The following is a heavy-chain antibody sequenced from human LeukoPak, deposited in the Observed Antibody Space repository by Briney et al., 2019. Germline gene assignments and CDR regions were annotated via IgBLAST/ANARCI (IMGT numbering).Heavy chain of an antibody. J-gene: IGHJ4*02. V-gene: IGHV1-18*01. CDR2: ISAYNGNT. CDR3: ARVGEITMIVVDTDY. CDR1: GYTFTSYG. D-gene: IGHD3-22*01. Sequence: ASAKVSCKASGYTFTSYGISWVRQAPGQGLEWMGWISAYNGNTNYAQKLQGRVTMTTDTSTSTAYMELRSLRSDDTAVYYCARVGEITMIVVDTDYWGQGTLVTVSS.